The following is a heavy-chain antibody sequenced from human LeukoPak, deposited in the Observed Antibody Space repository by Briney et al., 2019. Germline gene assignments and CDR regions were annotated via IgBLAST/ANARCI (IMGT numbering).Heavy chain of an antibody. J-gene: IGHJ4*02. CDR2: ITKDGNDK. CDR3: ARDFSLTRLERPFDY. Sequence: GGSLRLSCAASGFTFSSYAMSWVRQAPGKGLEWVATITKDGNDKYYVDSVKGRFTISRDNAKDSLYLQMNSLRAEDTAVYYCARDFSLTRLERPFDYWGQGTLVTVSS. V-gene: IGHV3-7*01. CDR1: GFTFSSYA. D-gene: IGHD1-1*01.